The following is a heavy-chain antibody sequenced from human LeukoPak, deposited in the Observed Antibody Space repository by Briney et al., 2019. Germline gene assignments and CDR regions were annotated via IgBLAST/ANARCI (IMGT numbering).Heavy chain of an antibody. V-gene: IGHV1-46*01. CDR2: INPSGGST. D-gene: IGHD3-22*01. J-gene: IGHJ6*03. Sequence: ASVKVSCKASGYTFTSYYMHWVRQAPGQGLGWMGVINPSGGSTSYAQKFQGRVTMTRDTSTSTVYMELSSLRSEDTAVYYCARDRVYYYDSSGYYPGYYYYMDVWGKGTTVTIPS. CDR1: GYTFTSYY. CDR3: ARDRVYYYDSSGYYPGYYYYMDV.